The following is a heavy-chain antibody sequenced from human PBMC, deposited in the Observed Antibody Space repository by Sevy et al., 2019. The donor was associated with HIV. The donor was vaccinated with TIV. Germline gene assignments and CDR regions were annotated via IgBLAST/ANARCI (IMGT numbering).Heavy chain of an antibody. D-gene: IGHD5-18*01. CDR2: INWNGGST. V-gene: IGHV3-20*04. J-gene: IGHJ6*02. CDR3: ARTGYGYGYHALLDYYYGIDV. CDR1: GFTFDDYG. Sequence: GGSLRVSCAASGFTFDDYGMSWVRQAPGKGLEWVAGINWNGGSTGYADSVKGRFTISRDNAKNSLYLQVNSMRAEETDLYYCARTGYGYGYHALLDYYYGIDVRGQGTTVTVSS.